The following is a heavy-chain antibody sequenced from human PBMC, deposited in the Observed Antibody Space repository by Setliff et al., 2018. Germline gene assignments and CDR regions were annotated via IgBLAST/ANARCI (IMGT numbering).Heavy chain of an antibody. CDR2: IYTSGST. D-gene: IGHD6-13*01. CDR1: GGSISSYY. Sequence: SETLSLTCTVSGGSISSYYWSWIRQPAGKGLEWIGRIYTSGSTNYNPSLKSRVTMSVDTSKNQFSLKLSSVTAADTAVYYCARGGIAAAGTGFHYYYYGMDVWGQGTTVTVSS. J-gene: IGHJ6*02. V-gene: IGHV4-4*07. CDR3: ARGGIAAAGTGFHYYYYGMDV.